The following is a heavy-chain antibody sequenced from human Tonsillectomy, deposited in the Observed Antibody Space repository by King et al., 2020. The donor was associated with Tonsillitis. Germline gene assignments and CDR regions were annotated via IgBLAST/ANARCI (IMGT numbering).Heavy chain of an antibody. CDR1: GFTFSSYS. D-gene: IGHD3-3*01. Sequence: VQLVESGGGLVKPGGSLRLSCAASGFTFSSYSMNWVRQAPGKGLEWVSSITSSNSYIYYADSVKGRFTISRDNARNSLYLQMNSLRAEDTAVYYCARYLNHCFSCVRFDSWGQGPLDPVSP. CDR2: ITSSNSYI. J-gene: IGHJ4*02. V-gene: IGHV3-21*01. CDR3: ARYLNHCFSCVRFDS.